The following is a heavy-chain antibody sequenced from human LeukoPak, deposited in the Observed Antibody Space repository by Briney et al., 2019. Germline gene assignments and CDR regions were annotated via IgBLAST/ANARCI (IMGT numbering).Heavy chain of an antibody. CDR3: ARTPTPLASTGEGVWFDP. CDR2: IYHSGST. Sequence: SETLSLTCTVSGGSISSGGYYWSWIRQPPGKGLEWIGYIYHSGSTYYNPSLKSRVTISVDRSKNQFSLKLSSVTAADTAAYYCARTPTPLASTGEGVWFDPRGQGTLVTVSA. J-gene: IGHJ5*02. CDR1: GGSISSGGYY. V-gene: IGHV4-30-2*01. D-gene: IGHD7-27*01.